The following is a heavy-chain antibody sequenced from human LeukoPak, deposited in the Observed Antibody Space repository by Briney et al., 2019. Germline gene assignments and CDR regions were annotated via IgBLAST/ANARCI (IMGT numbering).Heavy chain of an antibody. CDR3: AKPERSGSYSYYFDY. CDR1: GFTFSDYG. Sequence: PGRSLRLSCAASGFTFSDYGMYWVRQAPGKGLQWVAVIWYDGINEYYADSVKGRFTISRDNPKNTLYLQMNSLRAEDSALYYCAKPERSGSYSYYFDYWGQGTLVTVSS. D-gene: IGHD1-26*01. J-gene: IGHJ4*02. CDR2: IWYDGINE. V-gene: IGHV3-33*06.